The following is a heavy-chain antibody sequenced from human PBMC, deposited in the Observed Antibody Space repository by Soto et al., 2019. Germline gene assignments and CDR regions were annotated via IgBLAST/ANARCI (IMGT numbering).Heavy chain of an antibody. CDR1: GYSISSGYY. CDR2: IYHSGST. D-gene: IGHD3-16*01. V-gene: IGHV4-38-2*02. CDR3: ARDRARRLGVYDFVLNYYYVMAV. Sequence: SETMSLTCAVSGYSISSGYYWGWIRQPPGKGLEWIGSIYHSGSTYYNPSLKSRVTISVDTSKNQFSLKLSSVTAADTAVYYCARDRARRLGVYDFVLNYYYVMAVWGQGTTVIGS. J-gene: IGHJ6*02.